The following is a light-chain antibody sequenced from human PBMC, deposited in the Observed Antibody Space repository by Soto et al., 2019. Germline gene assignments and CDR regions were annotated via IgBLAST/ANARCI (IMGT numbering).Light chain of an antibody. CDR2: AAS. CDR1: ESISTY. V-gene: IGKV1-33*01. Sequence: DIQMTQSPSSLSASVGDRVTITCRASESISTYLNWYQQKPGKAPKFLIYAASNLLSGVPSRFSGSGSGTDFTFTISSLQPEDIATYYCQQYDNLPLTFGGGTKVDIK. J-gene: IGKJ4*01. CDR3: QQYDNLPLT.